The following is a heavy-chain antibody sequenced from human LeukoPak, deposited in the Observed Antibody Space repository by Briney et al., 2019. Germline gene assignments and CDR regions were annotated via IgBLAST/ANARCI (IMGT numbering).Heavy chain of an antibody. CDR2: IYYSGIT. Sequence: SETPSLTRTVSGGSISSYYWSWIRQPPGKGLEWIGYIYYSGITNYNPSLKSRVTISVDTSKNQFSLKLTSVTAADTAVYYCARQNYDSSPYYYSYYMDVWGKGTTVTVSS. V-gene: IGHV4-59*01. CDR3: ARQNYDSSPYYYSYYMDV. D-gene: IGHD3-22*01. J-gene: IGHJ6*03. CDR1: GGSISSYY.